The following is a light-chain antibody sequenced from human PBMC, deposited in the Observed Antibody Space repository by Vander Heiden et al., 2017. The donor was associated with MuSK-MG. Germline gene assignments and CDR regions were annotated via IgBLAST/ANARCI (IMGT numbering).Light chain of an antibody. J-gene: IGKJ4*01. CDR3: QHSDSTPST. CDR1: QSISNS. Sequence: DIQMTQSPSSLSASVGDRVTITCRASQSISNSLNWYQQRPGKAPNLLIYGASILQSGVPSRFSGSGSGTDFTLTISKLQPEDFATYYCQHSDSTPSTFGGGTKVEIK. CDR2: GAS. V-gene: IGKV1-39*01.